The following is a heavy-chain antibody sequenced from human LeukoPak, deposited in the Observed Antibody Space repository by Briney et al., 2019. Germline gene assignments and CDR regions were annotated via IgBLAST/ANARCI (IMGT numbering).Heavy chain of an antibody. CDR3: ARTDYGDYLTFDY. J-gene: IGHJ4*02. CDR1: GGSISSYY. CDR2: IYYSGST. D-gene: IGHD4-17*01. V-gene: IGHV4-59*01. Sequence: SETLSLTCTVSGGSISSYYWSWIRQPPGKGLEWIGYIYYSGSTNYNPSLKSRVTISVDTSKNQFSLKLSSVTAADTAVYYCARTDYGDYLTFDYWGQGTLVTVSS.